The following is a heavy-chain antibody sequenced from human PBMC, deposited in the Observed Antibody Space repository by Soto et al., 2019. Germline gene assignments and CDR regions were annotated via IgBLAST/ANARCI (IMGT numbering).Heavy chain of an antibody. V-gene: IGHV1-2*02. Sequence: GASVKVSCKASGYTFTDYYMHWVRQAPGQGLEWMGWINPNSGGTNYAQKFQGRVTMTRDTSISTAYMELTRLGSDDTAVYYCAREVGHCSSNICYRYAMDVWGQGTTVTVSS. CDR1: GYTFTDYY. D-gene: IGHD2-2*01. CDR3: AREVGHCSSNICYRYAMDV. CDR2: INPNSGGT. J-gene: IGHJ6*02.